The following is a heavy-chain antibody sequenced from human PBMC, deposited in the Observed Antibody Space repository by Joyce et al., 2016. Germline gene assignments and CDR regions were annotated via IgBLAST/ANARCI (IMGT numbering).Heavy chain of an antibody. CDR1: GYSFTNYA. V-gene: IGHV1-3*05. CDR2: IHAGSGVT. D-gene: IGHD7-27*01. CDR3: TRSLPHGDGDKGATDI. J-gene: IGHJ4*02. Sequence: QVLLVQSGPAQKEPGASMTLSCKTSGYSFTNYALNWVRQAPGQGLEWMGRIHAGSGVTMFSQKFYDRVSIPTDTSASTVYMEMRGLTSADTATYYCTRSLPHGDGDKGATDIWGQGTLVTVSS.